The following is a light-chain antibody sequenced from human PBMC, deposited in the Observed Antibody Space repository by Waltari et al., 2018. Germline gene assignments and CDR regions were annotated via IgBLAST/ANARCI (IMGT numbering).Light chain of an antibody. CDR3: QQYGSSIMYT. CDR1: QSITKRY. J-gene: IGKJ2*01. V-gene: IGKV3-20*01. CDR2: GAS. Sequence: EVVLTQSPGALSLSPGERATVSCRASQSITKRYFAWYQQKPGQAPRLLIYGASSRAPGIPDRFSGSGSGTVFTLTISRLEPDDFAVYYCQQYGSSIMYTFGQGTKLEIK.